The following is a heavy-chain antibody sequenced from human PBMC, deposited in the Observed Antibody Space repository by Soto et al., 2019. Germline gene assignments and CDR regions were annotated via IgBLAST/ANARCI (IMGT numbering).Heavy chain of an antibody. D-gene: IGHD3-22*01. CDR3: ARQYDSSGYLPFS. Sequence: PGESLKISCKGSGYSFTSYWIGWVRQMPGKGLEWMGIIYPGDSDTRYSPSFQGQVTISADRSISTAYLQWSSLKASDTAMYYCARQYDSSGYLPFSWGQGTLVTVSS. V-gene: IGHV5-51*01. J-gene: IGHJ4*02. CDR1: GYSFTSYW. CDR2: IYPGDSDT.